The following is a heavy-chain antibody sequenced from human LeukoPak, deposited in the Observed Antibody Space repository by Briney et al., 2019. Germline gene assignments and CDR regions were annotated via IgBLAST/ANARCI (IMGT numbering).Heavy chain of an antibody. V-gene: IGHV4-38-2*01. CDR1: GYSISSSYY. D-gene: IGHD3-10*01. CDR3: ARRRYGAGSYYY. J-gene: IGHJ4*02. CDR2: IYHSGST. Sequence: SETLSLTCAVSGYSISSSYYWGWIRPPPGKGLEWIGSIYHSGSTHYNPSLKSRITISVDTSKNQFCLKLSSVTAADTAVYYFARRRYGAGSYYYWGQGTLVTVSS.